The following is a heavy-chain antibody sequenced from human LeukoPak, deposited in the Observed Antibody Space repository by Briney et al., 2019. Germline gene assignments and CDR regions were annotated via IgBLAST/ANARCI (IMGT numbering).Heavy chain of an antibody. CDR1: GGSISSGGYY. V-gene: IGHV4-31*03. D-gene: IGHD3-22*01. CDR3: AREAHYYDSSGYYYGQGDYYFDY. Sequence: PSETLSLTCTVSGGSISSGGYYWSWIRQHPGKGQEWIGYIYYSGSTYYNPSLKSRVTISVDPSKNQFSLKLTSVTAADTAVYYCAREAHYYDSSGYYYGQGDYYFDYWGQGTLVTVSS. CDR2: IYYSGST. J-gene: IGHJ4*02.